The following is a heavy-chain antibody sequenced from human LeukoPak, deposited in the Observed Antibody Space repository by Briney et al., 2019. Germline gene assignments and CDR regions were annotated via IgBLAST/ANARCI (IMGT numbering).Heavy chain of an antibody. CDR2: IYSSGTT. Sequence: SETLSLTCTVSGDSISSARNYWGWIRQSPGKGLEWLASIYSSGTTQSNPTLKSRVSISIDTSKNQFSLKLYSVTASDAAIYYCARHLSGTTMAHYFDFWGQGTLVTVSS. CDR1: GDSISSARNY. J-gene: IGHJ4*02. V-gene: IGHV4-39*01. D-gene: IGHD1-1*01. CDR3: ARHLSGTTMAHYFDF.